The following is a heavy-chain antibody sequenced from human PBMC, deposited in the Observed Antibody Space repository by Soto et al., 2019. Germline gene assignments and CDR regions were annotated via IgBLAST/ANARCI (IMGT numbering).Heavy chain of an antibody. V-gene: IGHV3-30-3*01. CDR2: ISYDGSNK. J-gene: IGHJ4*02. CDR1: GFTFSSYA. Sequence: GGSLRLSCAASGFTFSSYAMHWVRQAPGKGLEWVAVISYDGSNKYYADSVKGRFTISRDNSKNTLYLQMNSLRAEDTAVYYCARESPYYYDSSGYYTGSFLDYWGQGTLVTVSS. CDR3: ARESPYYYDSSGYYTGSFLDY. D-gene: IGHD3-22*01.